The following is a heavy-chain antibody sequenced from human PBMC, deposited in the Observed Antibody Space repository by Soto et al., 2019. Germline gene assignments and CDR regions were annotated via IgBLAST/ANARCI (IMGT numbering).Heavy chain of an antibody. V-gene: IGHV1-69*13. Sequence: GASVKVSCKASGGTFSSYAISWVRQAPGQGLEWRGGIIPIFGTANYAQKFQGRVTITADESTSTAYMELSSLRSEDTAVYYCARGELGYCRGSCLGYWGQGTLVTVSS. J-gene: IGHJ4*02. CDR2: IIPIFGTA. CDR3: ARGELGYCRGSCLGY. D-gene: IGHD2-15*01. CDR1: GGTFSSYA.